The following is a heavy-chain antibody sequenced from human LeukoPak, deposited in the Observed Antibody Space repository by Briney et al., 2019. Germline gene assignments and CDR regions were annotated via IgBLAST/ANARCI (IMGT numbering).Heavy chain of an antibody. J-gene: IGHJ4*02. CDR3: ASGTRDGYNC. V-gene: IGHV1-69*04. CDR1: GYTSTSYG. CDR2: IIPILGIA. Sequence: SVKVSCKASGYTSTSYGISWVRQAPGQGLEWMGRIIPILGIANYAQKFQGRVTITADKSTSTAYMELSSLRSEDTAVYYCASGTRDGYNCWGQGTLVTVSS. D-gene: IGHD5-12*01.